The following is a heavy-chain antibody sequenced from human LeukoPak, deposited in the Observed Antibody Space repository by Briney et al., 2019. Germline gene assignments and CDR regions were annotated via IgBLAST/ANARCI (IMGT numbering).Heavy chain of an antibody. CDR1: GYTFTSYD. D-gene: IGHD6-13*01. CDR2: MNPNSGNT. Sequence: GASVKVSCKASGYTFTSYDINWVRQATGQGLEWMGWMNPNSGNTGYAQKFQGRVTMTRNTSISTAYMELSSLRSEDTAVYCCARGGYSSSWLSGINWFDPWGQGTLVTVSS. J-gene: IGHJ5*02. V-gene: IGHV1-8*01. CDR3: ARGGYSSSWLSGINWFDP.